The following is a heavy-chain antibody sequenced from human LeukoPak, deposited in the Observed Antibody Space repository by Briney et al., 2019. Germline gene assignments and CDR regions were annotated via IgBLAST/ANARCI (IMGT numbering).Heavy chain of an antibody. CDR2: MSYSGST. J-gene: IGHJ4*02. D-gene: IGHD5-24*01. CDR3: ARVRWLQLGHFDY. Sequence: PSETLSLTCTVSGGSITSSSYSWGWIRQPPGKGLEWIASMSYSGSTYYNPSLKSRVTISVDTSRNQFSLKLGSVTAADTAVYYCARVRWLQLGHFDYWGQGSLVTVSS. V-gene: IGHV4-39*07. CDR1: GGSITSSSYS.